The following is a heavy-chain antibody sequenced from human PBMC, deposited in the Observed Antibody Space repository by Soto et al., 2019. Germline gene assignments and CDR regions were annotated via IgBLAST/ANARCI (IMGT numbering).Heavy chain of an antibody. CDR3: AKQEGRNFDY. Sequence: EVQLLESGGGLVQPGGSLRLSCAASGFTFSSYAMTWVRQAPGKGLEWVSTISSSTYYADSVKGRFTISRDNSKNTLYLQMNSLRAEDTAVYYCAKQEGRNFDYWGQGTLVTVSS. CDR2: ISSST. J-gene: IGHJ4*02. CDR1: GFTFSSYA. D-gene: IGHD3-10*01. V-gene: IGHV3-23*01.